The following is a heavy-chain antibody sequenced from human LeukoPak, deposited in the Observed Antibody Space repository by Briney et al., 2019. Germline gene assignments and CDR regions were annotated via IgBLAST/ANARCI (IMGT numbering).Heavy chain of an antibody. D-gene: IGHD2-15*01. J-gene: IGHJ4*02. CDR1: GFTFSSYG. Sequence: GGSLRLSCAASGFTFSSYGMHWVRQAPGKGLEWVAVISYDGSNKYYADSVKGRFTISRDNSKNTLYLQMNSRRAEDTAVYHCAKDVGYCRGGSCRDYWGQGTLVTVSS. V-gene: IGHV3-30*18. CDR3: AKDVGYCRGGSCRDY. CDR2: ISYDGSNK.